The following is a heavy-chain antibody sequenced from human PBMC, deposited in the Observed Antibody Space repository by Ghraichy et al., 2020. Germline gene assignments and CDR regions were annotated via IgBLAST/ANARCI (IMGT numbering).Heavy chain of an antibody. CDR1: GFTFSAYY. Sequence: GGSLRLSCAASGFTFSAYYMHWVRQAPGKGLEWVALISNDGTKKDFTDSVKGRFTISTDNSKRTLYLQMNSLRVEDMAVYYCAKEMGRAFHIWGQGTLVTVSS. CDR2: ISNDGTKK. D-gene: IGHD1-26*01. V-gene: IGHV3-30*18. J-gene: IGHJ3*02. CDR3: AKEMGRAFHI.